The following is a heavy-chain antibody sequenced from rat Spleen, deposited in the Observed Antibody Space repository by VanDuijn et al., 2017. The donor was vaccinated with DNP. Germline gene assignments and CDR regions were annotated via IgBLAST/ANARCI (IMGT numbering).Heavy chain of an antibody. CDR2: ISTGGGST. CDR3: TRVMVGNIGTTNYVMDA. Sequence: EVQLVESGGGLVQPGRSLKLSCVASGFIFSNYWMTWIRQAPGKGLEWVASISTGGGSTYYGDSVKGRFTISRDNAQNTLYLQMDSLRSEDTATYYCTRVMVGNIGTTNYVMDAWGQGASVTVSS. J-gene: IGHJ4*01. CDR1: GFIFSNYW. D-gene: IGHD1-5*01. V-gene: IGHV5-31*01.